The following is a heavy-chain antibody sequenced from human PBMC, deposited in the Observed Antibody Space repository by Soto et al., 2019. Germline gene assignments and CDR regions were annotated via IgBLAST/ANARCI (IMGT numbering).Heavy chain of an antibody. CDR2: ISYDGSNK. CDR1: GFTFSSYA. V-gene: IGHV3-30-3*01. J-gene: IGHJ4*01. Sequence: GGSLRLSCAASGFTFSSYAMHWVRQAPGKGLEWVAVISYDGSNKYYADSVKGRFTISRDNSKNTLYLQMNSLRAEDTAVYYCARDSYDVLTGQKRYFDSWGHGTLVTVSS. CDR3: ARDSYDVLTGQKRYFDS. D-gene: IGHD3-9*01.